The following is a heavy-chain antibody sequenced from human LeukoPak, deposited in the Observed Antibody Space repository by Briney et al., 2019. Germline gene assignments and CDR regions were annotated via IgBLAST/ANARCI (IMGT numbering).Heavy chain of an antibody. CDR3: ARHEDTMVRGVAFDY. CDR1: GGSISSYY. Sequence: SETLSLTCTVSGGSISSYYCSWIRQPPGKGLEWIGYIYYSGSTNYNPSLKSRVTISVDTSKNQFSLKLSSVTAADTAVYYCARHEDTMVRGVAFDYWGQGTLVTVSS. V-gene: IGHV4-59*08. CDR2: IYYSGST. D-gene: IGHD3-10*01. J-gene: IGHJ4*02.